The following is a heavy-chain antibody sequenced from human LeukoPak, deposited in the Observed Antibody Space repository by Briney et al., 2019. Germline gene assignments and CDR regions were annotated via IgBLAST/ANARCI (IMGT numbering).Heavy chain of an antibody. D-gene: IGHD3-9*01. CDR1: GGSISSSSYY. CDR2: IYYSGST. V-gene: IGHV4-39*01. Sequence: KPSETLSLTCTVSGGSISSSSYYWGWIRQPPGKGLEWIGSIYYSGSTYYNPSLKSRVTISVDTSKNQFSLKLSSVTAADTAVYYCARGGDILTGYYRFDYWGQGTLVTVSS. CDR3: ARGGDILTGYYRFDY. J-gene: IGHJ4*02.